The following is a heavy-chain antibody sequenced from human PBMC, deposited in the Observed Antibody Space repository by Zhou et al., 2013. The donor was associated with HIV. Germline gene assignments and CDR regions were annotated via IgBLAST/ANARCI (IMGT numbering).Heavy chain of an antibody. CDR1: GYTFTSYG. CDR3: ARGNNGEVRFLDVVIIGTLYFDY. J-gene: IGHJ4*02. CDR2: ISAYSGNT. V-gene: IGHV1-18*01. Sequence: QVQLVQSGAEVKKPGASVKVSCKASGYTFTSYGISWVRQAPGQGLEWMGWISAYSGNTNYAQKLQGRVTMTTDTSTSTAYMELRSLRSDDTAVYYCARGNNGEVRFLDVVIIGTLYFDYWGQGTLVTVSS. D-gene: IGHD3-3*01.